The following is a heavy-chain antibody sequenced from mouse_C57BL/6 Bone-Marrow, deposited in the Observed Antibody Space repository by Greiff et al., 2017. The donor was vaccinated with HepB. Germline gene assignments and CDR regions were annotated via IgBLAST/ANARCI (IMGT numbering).Heavy chain of an antibody. V-gene: IGHV14-2*01. CDR2: IDPEDGET. Sequence: EVQLQQSGAELVKPGASVKLSCTASGFYFTDYYMHWVKQRTEQGLEWIGRIDPEDGETKYAPKFQGKATITADTSSNTAYLQLSGLTSEDTAVYYYARSYDYDGNYFDYWGQGTTLTVSS. CDR1: GFYFTDYY. D-gene: IGHD2-4*01. CDR3: ARSYDYDGNYFDY. J-gene: IGHJ2*01.